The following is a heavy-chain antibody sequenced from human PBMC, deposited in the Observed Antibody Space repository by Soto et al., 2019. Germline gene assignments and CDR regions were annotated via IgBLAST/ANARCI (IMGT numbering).Heavy chain of an antibody. CDR3: AKAPPQDDFWSGYYSGAYYYGMDV. J-gene: IGHJ6*02. Sequence: GGSLRLSCAASGFTFINYAMSWVRQAPGKGLEWVSAISGSGGSTYYADSVKGRFTISRDDSKNTLYLQMNSLRAEDTAVYYCAKAPPQDDFWSGYYSGAYYYGMDVWGQGTTVTVSS. CDR1: GFTFINYA. D-gene: IGHD3-3*01. CDR2: ISGSGGST. V-gene: IGHV3-23*01.